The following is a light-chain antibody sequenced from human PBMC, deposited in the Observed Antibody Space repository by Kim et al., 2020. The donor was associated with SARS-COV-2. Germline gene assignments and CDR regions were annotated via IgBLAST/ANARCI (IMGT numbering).Light chain of an antibody. V-gene: IGKV3-20*01. J-gene: IGKJ2*01. CDR3: QQYGISPYN. CDR2: GAS. Sequence: EIVLTQSPGTLSLSPGGRATLSCRVSQSVDNRYLAWYQQKPGQGPRLLISGASSRATGISDRFSGSGSRTDFTLTISRLEPEDSAVYYCQQYGISPYNFGQGTKLEI. CDR1: QSVDNRY.